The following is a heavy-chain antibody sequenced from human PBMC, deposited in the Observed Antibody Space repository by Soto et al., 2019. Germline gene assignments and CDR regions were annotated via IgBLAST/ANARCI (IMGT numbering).Heavy chain of an antibody. CDR3: EAVSTNKKIP. J-gene: IGHJ5*02. CDR2: IVVGSGNT. D-gene: IGHD2-8*01. Sequence: SVKVCCKASGFTFTNSAVQLVRQARGQRLEWIGWIVVGSGNTNYAQKFQERVTITRDMSTSTAYMELSSLRSEDTAVYYCEAVSTNKKIPWGQGTLVTV. V-gene: IGHV1-58*01. CDR1: GFTFTNSA.